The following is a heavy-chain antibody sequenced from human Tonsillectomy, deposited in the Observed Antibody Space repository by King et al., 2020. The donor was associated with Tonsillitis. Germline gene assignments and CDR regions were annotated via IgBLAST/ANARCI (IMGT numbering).Heavy chain of an antibody. CDR2: IYSDGTNT. V-gene: IGHV3-23*03. CDR3: AKASFYGGIIYWYFDL. D-gene: IGHD4-23*01. Sequence: VQLVESGGGLVQPGGSLRLSCAASGFTFRNYAMSWVRQAPGKGLEWVSLIYSDGTNTNYADSVEGRFTISRDNSKNTLSLQMNSLRAGEPAVYYCAKASFYGGIIYWYFDLWGRGTLVSVSS. J-gene: IGHJ2*01. CDR1: GFTFRNYA.